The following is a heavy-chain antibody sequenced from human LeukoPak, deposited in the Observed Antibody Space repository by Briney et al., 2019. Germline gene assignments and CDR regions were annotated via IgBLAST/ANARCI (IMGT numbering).Heavy chain of an antibody. CDR3: ARSVPSAGTSHWGY. Sequence: PSETLSLTCIVSGGSISSSPFYWGWSRQPPGEGLEWIGSIYNSGTTYYNPSLKSRITISIDMARDQFALKLSSVTAADTGVYYCARSVPSAGTSHWGYWGQGSLVTVSS. D-gene: IGHD6-13*01. V-gene: IGHV4-39*01. J-gene: IGHJ4*02. CDR2: IYNSGTT. CDR1: GGSISSSPFY.